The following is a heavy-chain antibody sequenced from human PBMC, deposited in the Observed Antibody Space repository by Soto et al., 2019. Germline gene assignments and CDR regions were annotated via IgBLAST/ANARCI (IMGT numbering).Heavy chain of an antibody. Sequence: EVQLLESGGGLVQPGGSLRLSCAASGFTFSSYAMSWVRQAPGQGLEWVSAISGSGGTTYYADSVKGRFTISRDNSENTLYLPVNRLRAEDTAVYYCAKDRGYSGYDNWFDSWGQGTLVNVSS. CDR1: GFTFSSYA. V-gene: IGHV3-23*01. J-gene: IGHJ5*01. CDR3: AKDRGYSGYDNWFDS. D-gene: IGHD5-12*01. CDR2: ISGSGGTT.